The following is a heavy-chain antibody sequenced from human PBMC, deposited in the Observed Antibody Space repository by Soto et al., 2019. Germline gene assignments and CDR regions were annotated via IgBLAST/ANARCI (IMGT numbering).Heavy chain of an antibody. D-gene: IGHD5-18*01. CDR2: IIPILGIA. J-gene: IGHJ5*02. CDR3: GRDPVDTAEKTWFDP. V-gene: IGHV1-69*04. CDR1: GGTFSSYT. Sequence: SVKVSCKASGGTFSSYTISWVRQAPGQGLEWMGRIIPILGIANYAQKFQGRVTITADKSTSTAYMELSSLRSEDTAVYYCGRDPVDTAEKTWFDPWGQGTLVTVSS.